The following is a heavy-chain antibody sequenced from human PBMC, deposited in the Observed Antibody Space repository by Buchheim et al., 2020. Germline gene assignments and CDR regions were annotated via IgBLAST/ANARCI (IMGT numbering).Heavy chain of an antibody. CDR2: IYYSGST. CDR3: ARDRDSGSYYLPRNWFDP. V-gene: IGHV4-31*03. Sequence: QVQLQESGPGLVKPSQTLSLTCTVSGGSISSGGYYWCWIRQHPGKGLEWIGYIYYSGSTYYNPSLKSRVTISVDTSKNQFSLKLSSVTAADTAVYYCARDRDSGSYYLPRNWFDPWGQGTL. D-gene: IGHD1-26*01. CDR1: GGSISSGGYY. J-gene: IGHJ5*02.